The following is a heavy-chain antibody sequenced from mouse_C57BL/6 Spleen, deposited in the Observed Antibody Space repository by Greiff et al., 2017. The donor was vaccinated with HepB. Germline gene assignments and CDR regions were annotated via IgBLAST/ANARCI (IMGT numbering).Heavy chain of an antibody. V-gene: IGHV14-1*01. CDR1: GFNIKDYY. Sequence: EVQLQQSGAELVRPGASVKLSCTASGFNIKDYYMHWVKQRPEQGLEWIGRIDPEDGDTEYAPKFQGKATMTADTSSNTAYLQLSSLTSEDTAVYYCTKIEPYYYAMDYWGQGTSVTVSS. CDR3: TKIEPYYYAMDY. CDR2: IDPEDGDT. J-gene: IGHJ4*01.